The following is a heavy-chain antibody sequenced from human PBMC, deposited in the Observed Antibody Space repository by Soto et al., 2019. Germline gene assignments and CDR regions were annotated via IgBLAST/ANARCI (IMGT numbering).Heavy chain of an antibody. CDR1: GDSVSSNSAA. Sequence: PSQTLSLTCVISGDSVSSNSAAWNWIRQSPSRGLEWLGRTYYRSKWYNDYAVSVKSRITINPDTSKNQFSLQLNSVTPEDTAVYYCARAITMVRGVIIRAPYGMDVWGQGTTVTVSS. J-gene: IGHJ6*02. CDR3: ARAITMVRGVIIRAPYGMDV. D-gene: IGHD3-10*01. CDR2: TYYRSKWYN. V-gene: IGHV6-1*01.